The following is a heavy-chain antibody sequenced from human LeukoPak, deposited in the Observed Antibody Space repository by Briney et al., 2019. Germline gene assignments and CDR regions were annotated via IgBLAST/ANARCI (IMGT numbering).Heavy chain of an antibody. CDR1: GYTFTGYY. Sequence: ASVKVSCKASGYTFTGYYMHWVRQAPGQGLEWMGWINPNSGGTNYAQKFQGRVTMTRDTSISTAYMELSRLRSDDTAVYYCASTVAGTMSYYFDYWGQGTLVTVSS. J-gene: IGHJ4*02. CDR3: ASTVAGTMSYYFDY. CDR2: INPNSGGT. D-gene: IGHD6-19*01. V-gene: IGHV1-2*02.